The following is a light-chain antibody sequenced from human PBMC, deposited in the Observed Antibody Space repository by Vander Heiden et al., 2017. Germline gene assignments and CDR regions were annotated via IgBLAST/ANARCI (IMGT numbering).Light chain of an antibody. Sequence: DIVMTQSPDSLTVSLGERATINCKSSQTLFSSANNKNFLGWFQQKPGQSPKLLFSGASIRESGVPDRFSGSGSGTEFTLSISSLQPEDVAVYYCQQEDNAPLTFGGGTKVEIK. CDR3: QQEDNAPLT. V-gene: IGKV4-1*01. J-gene: IGKJ4*01. CDR2: GAS. CDR1: QTLFSSANNKNF.